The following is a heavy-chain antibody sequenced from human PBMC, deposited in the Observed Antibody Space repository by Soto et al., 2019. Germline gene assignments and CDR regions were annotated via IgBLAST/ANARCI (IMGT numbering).Heavy chain of an antibody. D-gene: IGHD6-19*01. V-gene: IGHV4-31*03. CDR2: IYYSGST. CDR1: GGSISSGGYY. Sequence: QVQLQESGPGLVKPSQTLSLTCTVSGGSISSGGYYWIWIRQHPGKGLEWIGYIYYSGSTYYNPSRKSRVPISVDTSKNQVSLKRSSVTAADTAVYYCARERGSGWEYPYWYFDLWGRGTLVTVSS. J-gene: IGHJ2*01. CDR3: ARERGSGWEYPYWYFDL.